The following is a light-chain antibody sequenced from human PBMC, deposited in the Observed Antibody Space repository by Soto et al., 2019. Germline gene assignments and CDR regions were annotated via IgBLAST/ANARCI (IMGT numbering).Light chain of an antibody. J-gene: IGLJ1*01. CDR1: SSNMGTNT. CDR2: VND. V-gene: IGLV1-44*01. CDR3: VAGGDIRNGHV. Sequence: QSVLTQPPSASGTPGQRVTISCSGGSSNMGTNTVSWYQQVPGTAPKVLIYVNDQRPSGVPDRFSGSNSGTSASLAISGLHPEDEADYYCVAGGDIRNGHVFGTGTKVTVL.